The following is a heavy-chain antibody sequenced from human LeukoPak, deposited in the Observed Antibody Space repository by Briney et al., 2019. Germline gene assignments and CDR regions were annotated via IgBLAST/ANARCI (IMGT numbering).Heavy chain of an antibody. V-gene: IGHV4-34*01. Sequence: SETLSLTCAVYSGSFSGYYWSWIRQPPGKGLEWIGEINHSGSTNYNPSLKSRVTISVDTSKNQFSLKLSSVTAADTAVYYCARKVRRWPIGWLQGAFDIWGQGTMVTVSS. CDR2: INHSGST. CDR3: ARKVRRWPIGWLQGAFDI. J-gene: IGHJ3*02. D-gene: IGHD5-24*01. CDR1: SGSFSGYY.